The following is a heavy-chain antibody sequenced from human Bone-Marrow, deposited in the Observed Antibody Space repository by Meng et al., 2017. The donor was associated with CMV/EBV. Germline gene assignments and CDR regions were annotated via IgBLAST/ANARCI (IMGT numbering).Heavy chain of an antibody. CDR1: GFTFSSYS. CDR3: ARDAVTMVRGGGFDP. J-gene: IGHJ5*02. V-gene: IGHV3-21*01. Sequence: GESLKISCAASGFTFSSYSMNWVRQAPGKGLEWVSSISSSSSYIYYADSVKGRFTISRDNAKNSLYLQMNSLRAEDTAVYYCARDAVTMVRGGGFDPWGQGTLVTVSS. CDR2: ISSSSSYI. D-gene: IGHD3-10*01.